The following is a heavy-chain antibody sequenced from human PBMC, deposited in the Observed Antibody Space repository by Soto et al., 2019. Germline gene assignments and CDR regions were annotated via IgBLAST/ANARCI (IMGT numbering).Heavy chain of an antibody. CDR3: ARRSELLWYGMDV. J-gene: IGHJ6*02. V-gene: IGHV3-21*01. CDR1: GFTFSYYI. D-gene: IGHD3-10*01. CDR2: ISIGSIYT. Sequence: PGGSLRLSCVASGFTFSYYIMNWVRQAPGKGLEWVSSISIGSIYTYYTDSVNGRFTISRDNAKKSTYLQMNSLRAEDTAVFYCARRSELLWYGMDVCGQGTTVTVSS.